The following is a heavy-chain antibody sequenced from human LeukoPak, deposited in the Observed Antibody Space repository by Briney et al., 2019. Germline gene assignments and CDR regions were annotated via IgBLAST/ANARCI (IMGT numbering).Heavy chain of an antibody. Sequence: SETLSLTCTVSGGSISSSSYYWGWIRQPPGKGLEWIGSIYYSGSTYYNPSLKSRVTISVDTSKNQFSLKLSSVTAADTAVYYCARRLSEYYDILTHPFAFDIWGQGTVVTVSS. J-gene: IGHJ3*02. D-gene: IGHD3-9*01. CDR3: ARRLSEYYDILTHPFAFDI. V-gene: IGHV4-39*01. CDR1: GGSISSSSYY. CDR2: IYYSGST.